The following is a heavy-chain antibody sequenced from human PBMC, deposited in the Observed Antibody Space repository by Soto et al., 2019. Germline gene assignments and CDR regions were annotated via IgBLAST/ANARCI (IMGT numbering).Heavy chain of an antibody. CDR3: AKDRYYDSSGYTFSDY. D-gene: IGHD3-22*01. J-gene: IGHJ4*02. Sequence: GGSLRLSCAASGFTFSSYAMSWVRQAPWKGLEWVSAISGSGGSTYYADSVKGRFTISRDNSKNTLYLQMNSLRAEDTAVYYCAKDRYYDSSGYTFSDYWGQGTLVTVSS. CDR2: ISGSGGST. V-gene: IGHV3-23*01. CDR1: GFTFSSYA.